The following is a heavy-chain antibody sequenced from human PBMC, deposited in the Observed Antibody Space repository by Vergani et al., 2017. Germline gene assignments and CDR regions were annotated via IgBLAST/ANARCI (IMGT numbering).Heavy chain of an antibody. J-gene: IGHJ6*02. CDR3: ARDRRFGELSTDYYYYGMDV. D-gene: IGHD3-10*01. CDR2: IYYSGST. Sequence: QVQLQESGPGLVKPSQTLSLTCTVSGGSISSGDYYWSWIRQPPGKGLEWIGYIYYSGSTYYNPSLKSRVTISVDTSKNQFSLKLSSVTAADTAVYYWARDRRFGELSTDYYYYGMDVWGQGTTVTVSS. V-gene: IGHV4-30-4*08. CDR1: GGSISSGDYY.